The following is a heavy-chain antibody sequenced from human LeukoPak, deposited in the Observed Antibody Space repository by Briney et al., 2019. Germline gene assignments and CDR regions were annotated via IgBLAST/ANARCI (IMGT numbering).Heavy chain of an antibody. CDR2: ISGSGGST. Sequence: GGSLRLSCAASGFTFSNYAMSWVRQAPGKGLEWVSAISGSGGSTYYADSVKGRFTISRDNSKNTLYLQMNSLRAEDTAVYYCAKDEQWVTPVSYFDYWGQGTLVTVSS. CDR3: AKDEQWVTPVSYFDY. CDR1: GFTFSNYA. J-gene: IGHJ4*02. V-gene: IGHV3-23*01. D-gene: IGHD6-19*01.